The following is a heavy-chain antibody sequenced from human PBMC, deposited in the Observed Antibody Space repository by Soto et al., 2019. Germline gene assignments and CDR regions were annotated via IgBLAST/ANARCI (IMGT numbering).Heavy chain of an antibody. CDR2: ISYDGSNK. J-gene: IGHJ4*02. V-gene: IGHV3-30-3*01. CDR3: AREIGYYYDSGSYPNYFDY. CDR1: GFTFSSYP. Sequence: GGSLRLSCAASGFTFSSYPMHWVRQAPGKGLEWVAVISYDGSNKYYADSVKGRFTISRDNSKNTLYLQMNSLRAEDTAVYYCAREIGYYYDSGSYPNYFDYWGQGTLVTVSS. D-gene: IGHD3-10*01.